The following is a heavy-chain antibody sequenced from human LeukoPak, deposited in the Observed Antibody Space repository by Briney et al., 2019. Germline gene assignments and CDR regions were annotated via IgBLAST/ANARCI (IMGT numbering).Heavy chain of an antibody. V-gene: IGHV4-59*01. CDR3: ARAPPYYDILTGYLPYYYYGMDV. Sequence: SETPSLTCTVSGGSISSYYWSLIRQPPGKGLEWIGYIYYSGSTNYNPSLKSRVTISVDTSKNQFSLKLSSVTAADTAVYYCARAPPYYDILTGYLPYYYYGMDVWGQGTTVTVSS. CDR2: IYYSGST. D-gene: IGHD3-9*01. CDR1: GGSISSYY. J-gene: IGHJ6*02.